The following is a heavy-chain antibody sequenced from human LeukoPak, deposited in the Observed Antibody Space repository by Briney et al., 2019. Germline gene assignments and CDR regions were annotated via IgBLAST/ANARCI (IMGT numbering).Heavy chain of an antibody. CDR1: GFTFSSYA. Sequence: GGSLRLSCAASGFTFSSYAMSWVRQTPGKGLEWVSAISGSGDNTHYADSVMGRFTISRDNSKNTLYLQMNSLRAEDTAVYYCPALGTDSGYWGQGTLVTVSS. V-gene: IGHV3-23*01. CDR2: ISGSGDNT. D-gene: IGHD1-14*01. CDR3: PALGTDSGY. J-gene: IGHJ4*02.